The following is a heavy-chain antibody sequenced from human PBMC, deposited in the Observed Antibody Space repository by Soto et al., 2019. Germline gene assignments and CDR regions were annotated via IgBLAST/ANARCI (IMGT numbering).Heavy chain of an antibody. J-gene: IGHJ5*02. D-gene: IGHD2-8*01. V-gene: IGHV1-18*01. Sequence: ASVKVSCKASGYTFTSYGISWVRQAPGQGLEWMGWISAYNGNTNYAQKLQGRVTMTTDTSTSTAYMELRSLRSDDTAVYYCARDLSCTNGVCYTRTNWFDPWGQGTLVTVSS. CDR3: ARDLSCTNGVCYTRTNWFDP. CDR1: GYTFTSYG. CDR2: ISAYNGNT.